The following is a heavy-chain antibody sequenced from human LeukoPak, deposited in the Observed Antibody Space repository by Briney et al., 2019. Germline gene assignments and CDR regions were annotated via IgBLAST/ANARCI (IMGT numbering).Heavy chain of an antibody. CDR2: ISSSSSTI. Sequence: PGGSLRLSCAASGFTFSSYSMNWVRQAPGKGLEWVSYISSSSSTIYYADSVKGRFTISRDNAKNSLYLQMNRLRAEDTAVYYCARDLAAVLFDYWGHGTLVTVSS. CDR3: ARDLAAVLFDY. J-gene: IGHJ4*01. CDR1: GFTFSSYS. D-gene: IGHD6-25*01. V-gene: IGHV3-48*01.